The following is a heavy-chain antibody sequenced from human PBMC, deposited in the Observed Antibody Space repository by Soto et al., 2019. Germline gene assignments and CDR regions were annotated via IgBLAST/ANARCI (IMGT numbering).Heavy chain of an antibody. J-gene: IGHJ6*02. CDR2: IIPILGIA. CDR3: AGQRVTFGGVIVDFDYYYGMDV. D-gene: IGHD3-16*02. CDR1: GGTFSSYT. V-gene: IGHV1-69*02. Sequence: QVQLVQSGAEVKKPGSSVKVSCKASGGTFSSYTISWVRQAPGQGLEWMGRIIPILGIANYAQKFQGRVTISADKSTGTSYMELSSLRSDDTAVYYCAGQRVTFGGVIVDFDYYYGMDVWGQGTTVPVSS.